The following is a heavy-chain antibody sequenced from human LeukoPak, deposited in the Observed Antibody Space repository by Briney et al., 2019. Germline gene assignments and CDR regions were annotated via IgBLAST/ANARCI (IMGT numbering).Heavy chain of an antibody. CDR2: IIPVFGTA. V-gene: IGHV1-69*05. Sequence: SVKVSCKASGGTFSNYAIIWVRQAPGQGLEWMGGIIPVFGTANYAQRFQGRVTITTDESTSTAYMELTSLRSEDTAVYYCARGYCSSTSCFLDYWGQGTLVTVSS. D-gene: IGHD2-2*01. J-gene: IGHJ4*02. CDR1: GGTFSNYA. CDR3: ARGYCSSTSCFLDY.